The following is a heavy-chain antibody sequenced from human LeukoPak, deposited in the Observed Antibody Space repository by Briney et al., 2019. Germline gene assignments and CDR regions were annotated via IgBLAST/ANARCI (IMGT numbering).Heavy chain of an antibody. CDR1: GFTFSSYS. CDR2: ISSSSSYI. Sequence: GGSLRLSCAASGFTFSSYSMNWVRQAPGKGLEWVSSISSSSSYIYYADSVKGRFTISRDNSKNTLYLQMNSLRAEDTAVYYCARGYVPDAFDIWGQGTMVTVS. CDR3: ARGYVPDAFDI. V-gene: IGHV3-21*04. D-gene: IGHD1-1*01. J-gene: IGHJ3*02.